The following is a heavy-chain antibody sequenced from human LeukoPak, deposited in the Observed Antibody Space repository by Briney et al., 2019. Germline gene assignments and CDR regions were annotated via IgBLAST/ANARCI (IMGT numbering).Heavy chain of an antibody. CDR1: GFTFDDYG. CDR3: ARDLSEEGYKLPWYFDL. J-gene: IGHJ2*01. Sequence: TGGSLSLSCAAAGFTFDDYGMSWVRQATGKGLEWVSGINWNGGSTGYADSVKGRFTTSRDNAKNSLYLQMNSLRAEDTALCYCARDLSEEGYKLPWYFDLWGRGTLVTVSS. D-gene: IGHD5-18*01. CDR2: INWNGGST. V-gene: IGHV3-20*04.